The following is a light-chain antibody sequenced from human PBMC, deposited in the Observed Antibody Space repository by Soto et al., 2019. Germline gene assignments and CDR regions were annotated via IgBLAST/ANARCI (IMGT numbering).Light chain of an antibody. CDR2: GAT. J-gene: IGKJ5*01. CDR1: QSIFTY. Sequence: DIQMTQSPSSLSASVGDRVTITCRAGQSIFTYLNWYQQKPGKAPKLLIYGATTLQSGVPSRFSGSGSGTDFTLTISNLQPEDFATYFCQQSLSTPPITFGQGTRLDVK. CDR3: QQSLSTPPIT. V-gene: IGKV1-39*01.